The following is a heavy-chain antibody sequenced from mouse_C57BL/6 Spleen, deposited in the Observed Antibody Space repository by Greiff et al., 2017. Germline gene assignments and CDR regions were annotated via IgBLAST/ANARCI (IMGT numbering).Heavy chain of an antibody. CDR3: AREGYSNYPYFDY. V-gene: IGHV1-64*01. CDR2: IHPNSGST. J-gene: IGHJ2*01. CDR1: GYTFTSYW. D-gene: IGHD2-5*01. Sequence: VQLQQPGAELVKPGASVKLSCKASGYTFTSYWMHWVKQRPGQGLEWIGMIHPNSGSTNYNEKLKSKATLTVDKSSSTAYMQLSSLTSEDSAVYYCAREGYSNYPYFDYWGQGTTLTVSS.